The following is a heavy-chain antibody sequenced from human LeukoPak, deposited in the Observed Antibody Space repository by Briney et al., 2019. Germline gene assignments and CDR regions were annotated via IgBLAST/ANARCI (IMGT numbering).Heavy chain of an antibody. J-gene: IGHJ4*02. CDR1: GYTFTDYY. CDR2: INPKSGVT. D-gene: IGHD3-22*01. V-gene: IGHV1-2*02. Sequence: GASMKVSCNTSGYTFTDYYIHWVRQAPGQGLEWMGWINPKSGVTNYAQNFQDRVTLTSDTSISTAYMDLSGLTSGDTAVYYCATALGNYYDSTVYQAYWGQGHLVTVSS. CDR3: ATALGNYYDSTVYQAY.